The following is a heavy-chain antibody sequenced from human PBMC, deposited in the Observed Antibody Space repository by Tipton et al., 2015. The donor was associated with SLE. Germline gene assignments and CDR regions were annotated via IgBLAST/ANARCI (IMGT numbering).Heavy chain of an antibody. CDR2: ISSSSSYI. CDR1: GFTFSSYS. D-gene: IGHD4/OR15-4a*01. Sequence: GSLRLSCAASGFTFSSYSMNWVRQAPGKGLEWVSSISSSSSYIYYADSVKGRFTISRDNAKNSLYLQMNSLRAEDTAVYYCATIDYGGDAFDIWGQGTMVTVSS. J-gene: IGHJ3*02. V-gene: IGHV3-21*01. CDR3: ATIDYGGDAFDI.